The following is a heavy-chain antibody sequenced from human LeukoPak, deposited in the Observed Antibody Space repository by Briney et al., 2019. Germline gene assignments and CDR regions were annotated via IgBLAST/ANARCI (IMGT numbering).Heavy chain of an antibody. CDR2: IYTSGSS. V-gene: IGHV4-4*07. CDR1: GGSFSPDY. J-gene: IGHJ4*02. D-gene: IGHD1-26*01. CDR3: ARDRFSGSFSGFDY. Sequence: SETLSLTCTVSGGSFSPDYWSWIRQPAGQGLEWIGRIYTSGSSNYNPSLESRATMSVDTSENQISLKLTSVTAADTAVYYCARDRFSGSFSGFDYWGQGALVTVSS.